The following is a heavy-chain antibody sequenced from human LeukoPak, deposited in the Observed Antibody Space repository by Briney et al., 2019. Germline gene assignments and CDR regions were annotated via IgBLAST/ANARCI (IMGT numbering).Heavy chain of an antibody. D-gene: IGHD3-10*01. J-gene: IGHJ6*01. CDR1: GRANSSSSYY. CDR3: ASLVLVHYYYGMDT. Sequence: PSETLSLTCTFSGRANSSSSYYWGCIRQPPGKGLEWIGSIYYSGSTYYSPSLKSRVTISVDTSKNQFSLKLSSGTAADTAVYYFASLVLVHYYYGMDTWGQGTTVTVSS. CDR2: IYYSGST. V-gene: IGHV4-39*01.